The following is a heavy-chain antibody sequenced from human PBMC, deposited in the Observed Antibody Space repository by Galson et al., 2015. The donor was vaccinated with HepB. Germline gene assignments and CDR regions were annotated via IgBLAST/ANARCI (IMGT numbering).Heavy chain of an antibody. D-gene: IGHD5-18*01. Sequence: ETLSLTCEVYGGSFSDYYWSWIRQAPGKGLEWIGEVNHSGSTNYNPSLKSRVTISVDMSKNQFSLRLTSVTAADTAVYYCARGHRDTDMLIRSHHFYGMDVWGRGTTVTVSS. J-gene: IGHJ6*02. V-gene: IGHV4-34*01. CDR3: ARGHRDTDMLIRSHHFYGMDV. CDR2: VNHSGST. CDR1: GGSFSDYY.